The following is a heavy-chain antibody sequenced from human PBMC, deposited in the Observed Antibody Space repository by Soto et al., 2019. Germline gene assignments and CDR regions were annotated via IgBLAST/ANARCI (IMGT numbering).Heavy chain of an antibody. CDR1: GFASHNTW. D-gene: IGHD6-25*01. Sequence: PGGSLRRSCAASGFASHNTWINWVRQAPGKGLEWVSYISSSSSSIYYADSVKGRFTISRDNSKNSLYLQMNRLRDEDTAVFYSAHRRPTAALFDYWGQGTLATVSS. J-gene: IGHJ4*02. CDR3: AHRRPTAALFDY. CDR2: ISSSSSSI. V-gene: IGHV3-48*02.